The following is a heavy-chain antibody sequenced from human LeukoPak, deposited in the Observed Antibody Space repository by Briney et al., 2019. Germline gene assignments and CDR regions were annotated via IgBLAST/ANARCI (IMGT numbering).Heavy chain of an antibody. CDR2: IYPGDSDT. V-gene: IGHV5-51*01. CDR3: ARHLGGTSYYYYMDV. J-gene: IGHJ6*03. D-gene: IGHD6-19*01. CDR1: GYSFTSYW. Sequence: HGESLKISCKGSGYSFTSYWIGWVRQMPGKGLEWMGIIYPGDSDTRYSPSFQGQVTISADKSISTAYLQWSSLKASDTAMYYRARHLGGTSYYYYMDVWGKGTTVTVSS.